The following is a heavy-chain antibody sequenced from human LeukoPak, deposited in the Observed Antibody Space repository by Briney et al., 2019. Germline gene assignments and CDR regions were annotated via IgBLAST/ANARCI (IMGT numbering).Heavy chain of an antibody. CDR2: ISTSGST. D-gene: IGHD3-22*01. J-gene: IGHJ4*02. CDR1: GDSISYYY. CDR3: ARGDDSSGQGY. Sequence: SETLSLTCTASGDSISYYYWSWIRQPAGKGLEWIGRISTSGSTNYNPSLKSRVTMSVDTSKNQFSLKLSSVTAADTAVYYCARGDDSSGQGYWGQGTLVTVSS. V-gene: IGHV4-4*07.